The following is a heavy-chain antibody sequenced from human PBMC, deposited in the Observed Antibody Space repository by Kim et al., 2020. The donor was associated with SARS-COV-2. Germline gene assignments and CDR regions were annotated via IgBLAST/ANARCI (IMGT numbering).Heavy chain of an antibody. D-gene: IGHD3-16*01. V-gene: IGHV3-11*01. CDR2: ITTSGATM. J-gene: IGHJ4*02. CDR1: GFTFSDYS. CDR3: VTGYATPRD. Sequence: GGSLRLSCAASGFTFSDYSMTWMRQAPGKGLEWLSYITTSGATMYYADSVKGRFTISRDNAKNSLFLQMNSLRAEDTAVYYCVTGYATPRDWGQGTLVTVSS.